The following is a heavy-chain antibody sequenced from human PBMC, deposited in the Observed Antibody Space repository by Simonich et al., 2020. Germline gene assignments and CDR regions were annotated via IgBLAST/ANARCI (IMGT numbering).Heavy chain of an antibody. CDR1: GFTFSSYA. J-gene: IGHJ3*02. D-gene: IGHD3-22*01. CDR3: AKDLGERITMIVVVIDAFDI. V-gene: IGHV3-23*01. Sequence: GGGLVQPGGSLRLSCAASGFTFSSYAMSWVRQAPGKGLEWVSAISGSGGSTYSADSVKGRIPISRDNSKNTLYLQMNSLRAEDTAVYYCAKDLGERITMIVVVIDAFDIWGQGTMVTVSS. CDR2: ISGSGGST.